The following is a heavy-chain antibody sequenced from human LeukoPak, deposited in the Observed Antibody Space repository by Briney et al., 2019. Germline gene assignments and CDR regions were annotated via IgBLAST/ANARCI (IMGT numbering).Heavy chain of an antibody. CDR1: GLTLVTNG. CDR2: ISSSSGDI. CDR3: ARGGYYFDY. D-gene: IGHD2-15*01. J-gene: IGHJ4*02. V-gene: IGHV3-21*06. Sequence: GGSLGSSGAPFGLTLVTNGMNWGRQPPGKGWEWVSSISSSSGDIHYADSVKGRFTISRDNAKNSLFLQMNSLRAEDTAVYYCARGGYYFDYWGQGTLVTVSS.